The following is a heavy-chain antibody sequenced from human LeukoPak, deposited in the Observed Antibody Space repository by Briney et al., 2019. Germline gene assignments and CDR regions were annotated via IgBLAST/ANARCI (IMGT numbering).Heavy chain of an antibody. CDR3: ARNRRWLQFALGY. Sequence: SETLSLTCAVYGGSFSGYYWSWIRQPPGKGLEWIGEINHSGGTNYNPSLKSRVTISVDTSKNQFSLKLSSVTAADTAVYYCARNRRWLQFALGYWGQGTLVTVSS. D-gene: IGHD5-24*01. J-gene: IGHJ4*02. V-gene: IGHV4-34*01. CDR2: INHSGGT. CDR1: GGSFSGYY.